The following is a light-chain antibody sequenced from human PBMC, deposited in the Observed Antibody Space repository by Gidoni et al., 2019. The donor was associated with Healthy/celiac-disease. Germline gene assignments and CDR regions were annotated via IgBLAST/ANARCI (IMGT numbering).Light chain of an antibody. Sequence: SYDLTQPPSVSVSPGQTARITCAGDALPKQYAYWYQPKPGQAPVVVIYEDIERPSGSPERFSGSSSGTTVTFTISGVQAEDEAAYFCQSADTSGTLVVFGGGTRLTVL. CDR3: QSADTSGTLVV. CDR2: EDI. CDR1: ALPKQY. V-gene: IGLV3-25*03. J-gene: IGLJ2*01.